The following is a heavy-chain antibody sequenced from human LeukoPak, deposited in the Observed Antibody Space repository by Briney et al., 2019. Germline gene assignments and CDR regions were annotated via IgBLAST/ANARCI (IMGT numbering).Heavy chain of an antibody. J-gene: IGHJ2*01. CDR2: IYYSGST. Sequence: SETLSLTCTVSGGSISSSSYYWGWIRQPPGKGLEWIGSIYYSGSTYYNPSLKSRVTISVDTSKNRFSLKLSSVTAADTAVYYCATPYYYDSSGADWYFDLWGRGTLVTVSS. CDR3: ATPYYYDSSGADWYFDL. V-gene: IGHV4-39*01. D-gene: IGHD3-22*01. CDR1: GGSISSSSYY.